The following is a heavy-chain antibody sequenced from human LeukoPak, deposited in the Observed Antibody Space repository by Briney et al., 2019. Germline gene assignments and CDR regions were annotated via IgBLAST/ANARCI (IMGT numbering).Heavy chain of an antibody. V-gene: IGHV3-74*01. Sequence: GGSLRLSCAASGFTFSDYWIHWVRQAPGKGPVWVSRINSDGSSTSYADSVKGRFIISRDNAKNSLYLQMNSLRAEDTAVYYCARPHPRTVFGVFSYYYGMDVWGQGTTVTVSS. D-gene: IGHD3-3*01. CDR2: INSDGSST. CDR3: ARPHPRTVFGVFSYYYGMDV. CDR1: GFTFSDYW. J-gene: IGHJ6*02.